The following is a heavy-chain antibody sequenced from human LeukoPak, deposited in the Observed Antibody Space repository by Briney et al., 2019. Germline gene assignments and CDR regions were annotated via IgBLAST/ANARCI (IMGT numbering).Heavy chain of an antibody. CDR1: GGSISSGGYY. D-gene: IGHD3-10*01. CDR3: ARCPLVRGVILPWFDP. Sequence: PSQTLSLTCTVSGGSISSGGYYWSWIRQHPGKGLEGIGYIYYSGSTYYNPSLKSRVSISVDTSKNQFSPKLSSVTAADTAVYYCARCPLVRGVILPWFDPWGQGTLVTVSS. V-gene: IGHV4-31*03. J-gene: IGHJ5*02. CDR2: IYYSGST.